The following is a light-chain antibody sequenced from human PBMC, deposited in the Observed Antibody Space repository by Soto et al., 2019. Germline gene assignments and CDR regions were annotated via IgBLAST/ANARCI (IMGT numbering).Light chain of an antibody. Sequence: DIVMTQTPLSSPVTLGQPASISCRSSQSLLDSDGDTYLSWLQQRPGQPPRLLIYKTSSRFSGVPDRFSGSGAGTDFTLKISRVEVEDFGVYYCMQATQFPHTFGQGTKLEI. CDR3: MQATQFPHT. J-gene: IGKJ2*01. CDR2: KTS. CDR1: QSLLDSDGDTY. V-gene: IGKV2-24*01.